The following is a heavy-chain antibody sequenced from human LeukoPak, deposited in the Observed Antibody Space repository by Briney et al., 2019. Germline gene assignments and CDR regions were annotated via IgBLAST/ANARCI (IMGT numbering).Heavy chain of an antibody. D-gene: IGHD3-3*01. Sequence: GGSLRLSCAASGFPFSSYAMSWVRQSPGKGLEWVSAISGGNGNTYYAYYADSVRGRFTISRDSSKKTLYLQMNSLRAEDTAVYYCAKRSTASGRYYFDYWGQGTLVTVSS. CDR2: ISGGNGNTYYA. CDR1: GFPFSSYA. CDR3: AKRSTASGRYYFDY. J-gene: IGHJ4*02. V-gene: IGHV3-23*01.